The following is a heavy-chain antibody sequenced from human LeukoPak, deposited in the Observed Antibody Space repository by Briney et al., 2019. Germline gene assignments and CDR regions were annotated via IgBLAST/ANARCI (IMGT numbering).Heavy chain of an antibody. V-gene: IGHV4-59*10. Sequence: SETLSLTCAVYGGSFSGYYWSWIRQPAGKGLEWIGRIYTSGSTNYNPSLKSRVTMSVDTSKNQFSLKLSSVTAADTAVYYCARGPNYYDSSGYYNRGESFDYWGQGTLVTVSS. CDR3: ARGPNYYDSSGYYNRGESFDY. CDR2: IYTSGST. CDR1: GGSFSGYY. J-gene: IGHJ4*02. D-gene: IGHD3-22*01.